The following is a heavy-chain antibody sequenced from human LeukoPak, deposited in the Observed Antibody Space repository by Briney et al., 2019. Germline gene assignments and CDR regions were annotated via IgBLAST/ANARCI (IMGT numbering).Heavy chain of an antibody. V-gene: IGHV3-21*01. Sequence: GGSLRLSCAGSEFTFRSYSMNWVRQAPGKGLEWVSSISGSSSDIYYADSVKGRFTISRDNAKNTLNLQMNSLRAEDTAVYYCARDLGQYYDTSDNWFDPWGQGTLVTVSS. CDR3: ARDLGQYYDTSDNWFDP. J-gene: IGHJ5*02. CDR1: EFTFRSYS. CDR2: ISGSSSDI. D-gene: IGHD3-22*01.